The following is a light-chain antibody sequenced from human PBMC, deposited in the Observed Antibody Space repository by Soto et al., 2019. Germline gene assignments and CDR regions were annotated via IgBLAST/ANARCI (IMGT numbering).Light chain of an antibody. CDR2: AAS. V-gene: IGKV1-39*01. J-gene: IGKJ2*01. CDR1: QSISNY. Sequence: DIQMTQSPSSLSASVGDRVTITCRADQSISNYVNWYQQRPGRAPELLIYAASSLQSGVPSRFSGRGSGTDFTLTLSSLQPEDCASYYCQQSYTTPYTFGPGTKLQI. CDR3: QQSYTTPYT.